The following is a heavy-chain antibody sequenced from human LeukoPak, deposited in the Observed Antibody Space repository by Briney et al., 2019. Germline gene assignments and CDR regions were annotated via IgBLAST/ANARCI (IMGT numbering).Heavy chain of an antibody. CDR1: GFTFSNYN. V-gene: IGHV3-21*06. CDR2: INSTSSYI. J-gene: IGHJ4*02. CDR3: ARFGGYCSSTSCPNGY. D-gene: IGHD2-2*01. Sequence: GGSLRLSCAASGFTFSNYNFYWVRQAPGKGLEWVSSINSTSSYIYYADSVKGRFTISRDNAKNSLYLQMNSLRAEDTAVYYCARFGGYCSSTSCPNGYWGQGALVTVSS.